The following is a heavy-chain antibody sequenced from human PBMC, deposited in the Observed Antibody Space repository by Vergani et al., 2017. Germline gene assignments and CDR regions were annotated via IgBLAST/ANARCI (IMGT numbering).Heavy chain of an antibody. CDR2: IIPILGIA. CDR3: ATPQTVTTGGMEV. Sequence: QVQLVQSGAEVKKPGSSVKVSCKASGGTFSSYTISWVRQAPGQGLEWMGRIIPILGIANYAQKFQGRVTIAADTSTDTAHLELSSLRSEDTAVYYCATPQTVTTGGMEVWGQXP. CDR1: GGTFSSYT. D-gene: IGHD4-17*01. V-gene: IGHV1-69*02. J-gene: IGHJ6*02.